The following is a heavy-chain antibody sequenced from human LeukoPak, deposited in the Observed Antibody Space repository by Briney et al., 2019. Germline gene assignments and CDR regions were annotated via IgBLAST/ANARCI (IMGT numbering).Heavy chain of an antibody. D-gene: IGHD5-18*01. CDR1: GDSVSSNSAA. Sequence: SQTLSLTCAISGDSVSSNSAAWSWIRQSPSRGLEWLGRTYYRSKWYIGYAVSVKSRKTLNPDTSKKQFSLQLTSVTAADTAVYYCARTTEGGYTYGYFYYYYMDVWGKGTTVTISS. V-gene: IGHV6-1*01. CDR2: TYYRSKWYI. J-gene: IGHJ6*03. CDR3: ARTTEGGYTYGYFYYYYMDV.